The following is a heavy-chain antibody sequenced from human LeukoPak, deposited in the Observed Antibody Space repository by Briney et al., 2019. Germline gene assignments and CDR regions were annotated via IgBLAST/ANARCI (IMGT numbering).Heavy chain of an antibody. D-gene: IGHD3-9*01. CDR2: INPSGGST. J-gene: IGHJ4*02. V-gene: IGHV1-46*01. CDR1: GYTFTSYY. CDR3: ARGARPITMVLTGYLTPFVY. Sequence: ASVTVSCKASGYTFTSYYMHWVRQAPGQGLEWMGIINPSGGSTSYAQKFQGRVTMTRDTSTSTVYMELSSLRSEDTAVYYCARGARPITMVLTGYLTPFVYWGQGTLVTVSS.